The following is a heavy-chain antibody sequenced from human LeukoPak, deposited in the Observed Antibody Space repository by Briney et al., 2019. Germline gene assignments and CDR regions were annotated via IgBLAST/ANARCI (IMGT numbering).Heavy chain of an antibody. D-gene: IGHD3-16*01. CDR2: IKQDGSEK. V-gene: IGHV3-7*01. CDR1: GFTFSSYW. Sequence: GGSLGLSCAASGFTFSSYWMSWVRQAPGKGLEWVANIKQDGSEKYYVDSVKGRFTISRDNAKSSLYLQMNSLRAEDTAVYYCARGGDNPDDAFDIWGQGTMVTVSS. J-gene: IGHJ3*02. CDR3: ARGGDNPDDAFDI.